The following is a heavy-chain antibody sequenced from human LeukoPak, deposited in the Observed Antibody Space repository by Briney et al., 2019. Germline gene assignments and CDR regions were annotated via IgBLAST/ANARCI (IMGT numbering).Heavy chain of an antibody. V-gene: IGHV4-39*07. CDR2: INHSGST. Sequence: SETLSLTCNVSGGSISSGCYYWSWIRQPPGKGLEWIGEINHSGSTNYNPSLKSRVTISVDTSKNQFSLKLSSVTAADTAVYYCARGDRARVSSWGQGTLVTVSS. CDR1: GGSISSGCYY. CDR3: ARGDRARVSS. J-gene: IGHJ4*02.